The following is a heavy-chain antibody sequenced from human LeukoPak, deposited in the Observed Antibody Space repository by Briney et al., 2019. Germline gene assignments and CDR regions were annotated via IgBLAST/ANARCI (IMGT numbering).Heavy chain of an antibody. CDR3: AKDLDYYDSSGYTEYFQH. CDR2: ISGSGGST. D-gene: IGHD3-22*01. Sequence: GGSLRLSCAASGFTFSGYAMSWVRQAPGKGLEWVSAISGSGGSTYYADSVKGRFTISRDNSKNTLYLQMNSLRAEDTAVYYCAKDLDYYDSSGYTEYFQHWGQGTLVTVSS. V-gene: IGHV3-23*01. J-gene: IGHJ1*01. CDR1: GFTFSGYA.